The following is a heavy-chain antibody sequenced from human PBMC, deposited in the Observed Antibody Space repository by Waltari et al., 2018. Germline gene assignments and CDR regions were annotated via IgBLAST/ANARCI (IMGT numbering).Heavy chain of an antibody. D-gene: IGHD3-9*01. CDR1: GDSVGDSSFY. CDR3: AREYTGYLRLDP. V-gene: IGHV4-39*07. CDR2: IYYGGDT. J-gene: IGHJ5*02. Sequence: QLQLQESGPGLVKPSETLSLTCTVSGDSVGDSSFYWAWIRQHPGKGLEWIGTIYYGGDTYYNPSLTSRVTISVDTSKNHFSMKLTSLTAADTAVYYCAREYTGYLRLDPWGQGTLVTVSS.